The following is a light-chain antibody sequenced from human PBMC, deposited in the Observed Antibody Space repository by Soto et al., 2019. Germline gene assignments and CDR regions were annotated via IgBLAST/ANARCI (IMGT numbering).Light chain of an antibody. CDR3: QPSYTTPRT. Sequence: DIEMTQSPSSLSASVGDRVTITCRASQTINNRLNWYQQKPGKAPSLLIYAASSLQSGVPSRFSGSGSGTDCTLTISSLQPEDFATYYCQPSYTTPRTFGQGTKVEVK. CDR2: AAS. J-gene: IGKJ1*01. CDR1: QTINNR. V-gene: IGKV1-39*01.